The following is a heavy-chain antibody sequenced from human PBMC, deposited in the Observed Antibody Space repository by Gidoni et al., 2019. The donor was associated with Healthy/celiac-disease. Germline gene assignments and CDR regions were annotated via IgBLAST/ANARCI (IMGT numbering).Heavy chain of an antibody. Sequence: EVQLVESAGGLVQPVGSLSISCAASGSPVSSSAMSGVRQAPGKGLGWVAAISGSGGRTYYEDSVKGRFTISRDNSKNTLYLQMNSLRAEDTAVYYCAITDYSKRYGMDVWGQGTTVTVSS. V-gene: IGHV3-23*04. CDR2: ISGSGGRT. D-gene: IGHD4-4*01. CDR3: AITDYSKRYGMDV. CDR1: GSPVSSSA. J-gene: IGHJ6*02.